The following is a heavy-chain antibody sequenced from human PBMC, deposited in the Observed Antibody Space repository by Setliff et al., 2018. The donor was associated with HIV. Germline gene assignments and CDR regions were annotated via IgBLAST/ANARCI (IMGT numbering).Heavy chain of an antibody. CDR3: GRLRISGTTTGAFDI. J-gene: IGHJ3*02. Sequence: GESLKISCQGLGDTFITYWIGWVRQMPGKGLEWMGIIYPGDSGTRYSPSFQGQVTMSVDKSITTAYLHWNSLKASDSAMYYCGRLRISGTTTGAFDIWGQGTMVTVSS. V-gene: IGHV5-51*01. CDR1: GDTFITYW. CDR2: IYPGDSGT. D-gene: IGHD1-7*01.